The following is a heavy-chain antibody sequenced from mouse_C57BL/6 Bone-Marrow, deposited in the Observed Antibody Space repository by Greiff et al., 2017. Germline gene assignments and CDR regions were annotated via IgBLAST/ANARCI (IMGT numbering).Heavy chain of an antibody. D-gene: IGHD2-1*01. V-gene: IGHV1-52*01. CDR3: AYGNRFAY. CDR1: GYTFTSYW. Sequence: QVQLQQPGAELVTPGASVKMSCKASGYTFTSYWMHWVKQRPIQGLEWIGNIDPSDSETHYNQKFKDKATLTVDKSSSSAYMQLSSLTSEDSAVFYCAYGNRFAYWGQGRMVTVSA. CDR2: IDPSDSET. J-gene: IGHJ3*01.